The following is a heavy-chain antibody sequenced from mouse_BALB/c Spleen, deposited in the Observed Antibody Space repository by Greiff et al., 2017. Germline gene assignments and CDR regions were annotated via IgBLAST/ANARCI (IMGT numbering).Heavy chain of an antibody. J-gene: IGHJ4*01. CDR1: GYTFTSYW. V-gene: IGHV1-69*02. CDR3: TRSGGNYYAMDY. D-gene: IGHD2-1*01. Sequence: VQLKQPGAELVRPGASVKLSCKASGYTFTSYWINWVKQRPGQGLEWIGNIYPSDSYTNYNQKFKDKATLTVDKSSSTAYMQLSSPTSEDSAVYYCTRSGGNYYAMDYWGQGTSVTVSS. CDR2: IYPSDSYT.